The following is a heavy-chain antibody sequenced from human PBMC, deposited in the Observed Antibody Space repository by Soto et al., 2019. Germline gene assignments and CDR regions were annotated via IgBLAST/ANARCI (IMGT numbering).Heavy chain of an antibody. Sequence: GGSLRLSCAASGFTFSGSAMHWVRQASGKGLEWVGRIRSKANSYATAYAASVKGRFTISRDDSKNTADLQMNSLKTDDTAVYYCTRPADYVDYFGYRGQGPMVT. CDR3: TRPADYVDYFGY. CDR1: GFTFSGSA. CDR2: IRSKANSYAT. J-gene: IGHJ4*02. V-gene: IGHV3-73*01. D-gene: IGHD4-17*01.